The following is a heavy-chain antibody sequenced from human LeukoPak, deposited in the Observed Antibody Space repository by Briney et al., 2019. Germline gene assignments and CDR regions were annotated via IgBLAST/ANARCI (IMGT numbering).Heavy chain of an antibody. D-gene: IGHD2-15*01. V-gene: IGHV3-48*04. CDR1: GFSFSNYG. CDR2: ISSSSGTI. Sequence: GGSLRLSCAASGFSFSNYGMNWVRQAPGKGLEWVAYISSSSGTIYYAGSVKGRFTVSRDNAKNSLYLQMTSLRAADTAVYYCARSLCYDTGCSFDNWGQGTPVTVSS. CDR3: ARSLCYDTGCSFDN. J-gene: IGHJ4*02.